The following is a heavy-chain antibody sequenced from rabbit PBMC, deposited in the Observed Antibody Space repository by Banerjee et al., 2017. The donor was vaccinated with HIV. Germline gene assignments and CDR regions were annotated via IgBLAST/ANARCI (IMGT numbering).Heavy chain of an antibody. D-gene: IGHD6-1*01. CDR3: ARGAGYAVYDYAHDAFDP. CDR2: IYAGSSGST. J-gene: IGHJ2*01. Sequence: QSLEESGGDLVKPGASLTLTCTASGFSFSSSYYMCWVRQAPGKGLEWIACIYAGSSGSTYYANWATGRFTISKTSSTTVTLQMTSLTAADTATYFCARGAGYAVYDYAHDAFDPWGPGTLVTVS. V-gene: IGHV1S40*01. CDR1: GFSFSSSYY.